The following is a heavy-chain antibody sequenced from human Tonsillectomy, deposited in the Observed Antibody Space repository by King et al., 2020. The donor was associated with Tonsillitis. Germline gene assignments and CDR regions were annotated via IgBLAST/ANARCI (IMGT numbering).Heavy chain of an antibody. CDR2: IFTTWST. Sequence: VQLQESGPGLVKPSQTLSLTCSVSGDSISSGYYYWTWIRQPAGKGLEWIGRIFTTWSTSYNPSLKSRVTISIDTSKNHFSLNLTSVTASDTAVYYCARDPVRYGDKGDFDYWGQGTLVTVSS. CDR1: GDSISSGYYY. CDR3: ARDPVRYGDKGDFDY. V-gene: IGHV4-61*02. D-gene: IGHD4-17*01. J-gene: IGHJ4*02.